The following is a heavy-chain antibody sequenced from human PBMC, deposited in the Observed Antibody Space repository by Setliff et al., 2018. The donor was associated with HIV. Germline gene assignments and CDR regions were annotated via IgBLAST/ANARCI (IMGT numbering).Heavy chain of an antibody. CDR1: EYTFIDYF. V-gene: IGHV1-2*02. J-gene: IGHJ3*01. CDR2: LSPYNGDT. CDR3: ARPRVFDSFDV. Sequence: GASVKVSCKAFEYTFIDYFIHWVRQAPGQGLEWMGWLSPYNGDTKILQKFRGRVTMTMDTSIHTAYLEFSGLRSDGTAVYYCARPRVFDSFDVWGQGTMVTVSS.